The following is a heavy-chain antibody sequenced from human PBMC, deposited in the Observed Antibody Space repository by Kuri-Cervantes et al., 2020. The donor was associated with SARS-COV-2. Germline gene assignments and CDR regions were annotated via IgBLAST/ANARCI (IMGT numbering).Heavy chain of an antibody. D-gene: IGHD3-16*02. CDR2: ISAYNGNT. Sequence: ASVKVSCKASGYTFTSYGISWVRQAPGQGLEWMGWISAYNGNTNYAQKLQGRVTMTTDTSTSTAYMELRSLRSDGTAVYYCASLLSNRGEYYFDYWGQGTLVTVSS. V-gene: IGHV1-18*01. CDR1: GYTFTSYG. CDR3: ASLLSNRGEYYFDY. J-gene: IGHJ4*02.